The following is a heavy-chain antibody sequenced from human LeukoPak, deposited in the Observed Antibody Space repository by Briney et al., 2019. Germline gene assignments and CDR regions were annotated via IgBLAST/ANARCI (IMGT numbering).Heavy chain of an antibody. D-gene: IGHD1-26*01. V-gene: IGHV3-7*01. J-gene: IGHJ6*03. CDR3: ARDQTKWEPLRRRDYYYMDV. Sequence: GGSLRLSCAASAFTFSDHYMSWFRQAPGKGVEWVANIKQDGSEKYYVDSVKGRFTISRDNAKNSLYLQMNSLRAEDTAVYYCARDQTKWEPLRRRDYYYMDVWGKGTTVTVSS. CDR1: AFTFSDHY. CDR2: IKQDGSEK.